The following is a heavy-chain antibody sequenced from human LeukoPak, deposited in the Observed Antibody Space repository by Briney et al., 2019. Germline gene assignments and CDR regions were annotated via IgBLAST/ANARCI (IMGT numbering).Heavy chain of an antibody. CDR2: IYYSGST. Sequence: SETLSLTCTVSGGSISSYYWSWIRQPPGKGLEWIGYIYYSGSTNYNPSLKSRVTISVDTSKNQFSLKLSSVTAADTAVYYCARHNPYCSGGSCDARYWFDPWGQGTLVTVSS. D-gene: IGHD2-15*01. V-gene: IGHV4-59*08. CDR3: ARHNPYCSGGSCDARYWFDP. CDR1: GGSISSYY. J-gene: IGHJ5*02.